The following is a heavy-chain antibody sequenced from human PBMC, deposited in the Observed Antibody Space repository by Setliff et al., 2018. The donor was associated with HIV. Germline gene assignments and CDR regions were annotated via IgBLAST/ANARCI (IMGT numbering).Heavy chain of an antibody. V-gene: IGHV4-39*07. CDR2: FYYSGST. J-gene: IGHJ4*02. Sequence: SETLSLTCAASGGSISSSNYYWVWIRQPPGKELEWIGSFYYSGSTYYNPSLKSRVTISLDTSKNQFSLKVGSVTAADTAVYYCAAKKSGDYPFNWGQGTLVTVSS. CDR1: GGSISSSNYY. CDR3: AAKKSGDYPFN. D-gene: IGHD4-17*01.